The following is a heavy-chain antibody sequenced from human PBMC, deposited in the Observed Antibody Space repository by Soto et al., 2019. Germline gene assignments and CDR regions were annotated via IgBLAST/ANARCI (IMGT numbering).Heavy chain of an antibody. J-gene: IGHJ3*02. CDR2: IVVGSGNT. V-gene: IGHV1-58*01. CDR3: AAYQKNAFDI. D-gene: IGHD2-2*01. CDR1: GFTFPSSA. Sequence: SVKVSCKASGFTFPSSAVQWVRQARGQRLEWIGWIVVGSGNTNYAQKFQERVTITRDMSTSTAYMELSSLRSGDTAVYYCAAYQKNAFDIWGQGTMVTVSS.